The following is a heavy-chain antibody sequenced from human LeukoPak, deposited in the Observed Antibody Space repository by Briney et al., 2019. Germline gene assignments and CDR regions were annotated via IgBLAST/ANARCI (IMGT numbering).Heavy chain of an antibody. J-gene: IGHJ3*02. CDR2: INSDGSST. Sequence: GGSLRLSCAASGFTFSSYWMHWVRQAPGKGLVWVSRINSDGSSTSYADSVKGRFTISRDNAKNTLYLQMSSLRAEDTAVYYCARVKRWLQLLAFDIWGQGTMVTVSS. CDR1: GFTFSSYW. CDR3: ARVKRWLQLLAFDI. V-gene: IGHV3-74*01. D-gene: IGHD5-24*01.